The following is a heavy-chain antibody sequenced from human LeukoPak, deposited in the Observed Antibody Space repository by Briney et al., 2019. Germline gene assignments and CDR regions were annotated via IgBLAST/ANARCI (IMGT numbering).Heavy chain of an antibody. J-gene: IGHJ4*02. CDR2: IKQDGSEK. Sequence: GGSLRLSCAASGLTFSSYGMHWVRQAPGRGLEWVANIKQDGSEKYYVDSVKGRFTISRDNAKNSLYLQMNSLRAEDTAVYYCARGQYDYAWGSYWGRYFDYWGQGTLVTVSS. CDR3: ARGQYDYAWGSYWGRYFDY. CDR1: GLTFSSYG. V-gene: IGHV3-7*01. D-gene: IGHD3-16*01.